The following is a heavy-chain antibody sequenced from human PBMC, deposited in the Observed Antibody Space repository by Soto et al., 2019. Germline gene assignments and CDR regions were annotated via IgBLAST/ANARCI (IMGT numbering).Heavy chain of an antibody. CDR1: GFTFSSYG. Sequence: GGSLRLSCAASGFTFSSYGMHWVRQAPGKGLEWVAVIWYDGSNKYYADSVKGRFTISRDNSKNTLYLQMNSLRAEDTAVYYCARDLQWVVVPAAPRGAFDIWGQGTMVTVSS. J-gene: IGHJ3*02. V-gene: IGHV3-33*01. CDR2: IWYDGSNK. D-gene: IGHD2-2*01. CDR3: ARDLQWVVVPAAPRGAFDI.